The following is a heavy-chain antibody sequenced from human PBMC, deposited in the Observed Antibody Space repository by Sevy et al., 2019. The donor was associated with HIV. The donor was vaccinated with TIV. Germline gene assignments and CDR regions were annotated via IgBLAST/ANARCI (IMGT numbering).Heavy chain of an antibody. V-gene: IGHV1-2*02. CDR1: GYTFTGYY. Sequence: ASVKVSCKASGYTFTGYYMHWVRQAPGQGLEWMGWINPNSGGTNYAQKFQGRVTMTRDTSISTAYMELSRLRSDDTAVYYCATTPYCGGDCYYNFDYWSQGTLVTVSS. CDR3: ATTPYCGGDCYYNFDY. J-gene: IGHJ4*02. CDR2: INPNSGGT. D-gene: IGHD2-21*02.